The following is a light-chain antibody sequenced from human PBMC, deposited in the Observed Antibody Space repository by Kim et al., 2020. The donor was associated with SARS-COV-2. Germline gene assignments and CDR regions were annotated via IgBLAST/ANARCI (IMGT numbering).Light chain of an antibody. CDR3: QQYNSYSPT. CDR2: DAS. Sequence: SESVGDRVTITCRASQSISSWLAWYQQKPGKAPKLLIYDASSLESGVPSRFSGSGSGTEFTLTISSLQPDDFATYYCQQYNSYSPTFGQGTKLEI. V-gene: IGKV1-5*01. J-gene: IGKJ2*01. CDR1: QSISSW.